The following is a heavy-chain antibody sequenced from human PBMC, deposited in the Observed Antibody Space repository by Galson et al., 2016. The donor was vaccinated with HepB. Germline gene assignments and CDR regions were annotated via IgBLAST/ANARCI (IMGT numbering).Heavy chain of an antibody. CDR1: GFTFSDFF. CDR3: AREVVGANGPLAH. CDR2: ISGSSSTI. V-gene: IGHV3-11*01. D-gene: IGHD2-15*01. Sequence: SLRLSCAASGFTFSDFFMTWIRQAPGKGLEWVSYISGSSSTISYADSVRGRFTISRDNAKNSLYLQMNSLRAEDTAVFYCAREVVGANGPLAHWGQGTLVTVSS. J-gene: IGHJ4*02.